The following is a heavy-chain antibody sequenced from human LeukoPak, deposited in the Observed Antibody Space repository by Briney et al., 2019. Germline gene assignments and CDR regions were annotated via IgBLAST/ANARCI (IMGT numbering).Heavy chain of an antibody. D-gene: IGHD3-16*02. CDR2: IYYSGST. J-gene: IGHJ4*02. CDR3: ARQLLGKLSLPHFDY. CDR1: GGSISSSSYY. V-gene: IGHV4-39*01. Sequence: PSETLSLTCTVSGGSISSSSYYWGWIRQPPGKGLEWIGSIYYSGSTYYNPSLKSRVTISVDTSKNQFSLKLSPVTAADTAVYYCARQLLGKLSLPHFDYWGQGTLVTVSS.